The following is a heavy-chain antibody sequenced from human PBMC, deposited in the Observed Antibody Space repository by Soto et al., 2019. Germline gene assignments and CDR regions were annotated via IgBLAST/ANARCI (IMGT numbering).Heavy chain of an antibody. CDR3: VRHRGADY. J-gene: IGHJ4*02. CDR1: GYIFTTYW. V-gene: IGHV5-51*01. CDR2: IYPSDSDT. Sequence: PGESLKISCKASGYIFTTYWIGWVRQMPGKGLEWMGIIYPSDSDTIYNPSFQGQVTISADTSISTAYLQWNTLKASDTTLYYCVRHRGADYWGQGTLVTVSS. D-gene: IGHD3-16*01.